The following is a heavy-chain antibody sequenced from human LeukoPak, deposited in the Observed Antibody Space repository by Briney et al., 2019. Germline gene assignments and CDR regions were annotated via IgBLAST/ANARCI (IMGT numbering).Heavy chain of an antibody. CDR2: ISSDGSNY. D-gene: IGHD3-10*01. CDR1: GFTFSTYG. CDR3: AKAPLAYRSSGSYACGMDV. Sequence: GGSLRLSCEASGFTFSTYGMHWVRQAPGEGLEWMAVISSDGSNYYYADFVRGRFTISRDNSKNTLYLQMNSLRVEDTAVYYCAKAPLAYRSSGSYACGMDVWGQGTTVAVSS. V-gene: IGHV3-30*18. J-gene: IGHJ6*02.